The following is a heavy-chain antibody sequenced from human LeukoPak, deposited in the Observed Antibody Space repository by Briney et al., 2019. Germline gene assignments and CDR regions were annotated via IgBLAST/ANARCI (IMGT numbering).Heavy chain of an antibody. CDR2: KSGYCCTT. Sequence: PGGPLRLLCGVCGLPYHSYAMIWLRQAPGKEVEGVSSKSGYCCTTLLEDSVKGRFTISRDNAKNTVYLEISSRGAEDTAVDYCARSFRPFNIATWCLSFDSWGPGTLVTVSS. CDR1: GLPYHSYA. CDR3: ARSFRPFNIATWCLSFDS. V-gene: IGHV3-23*01. D-gene: IGHD4/OR15-4a*01. J-gene: IGHJ4*02.